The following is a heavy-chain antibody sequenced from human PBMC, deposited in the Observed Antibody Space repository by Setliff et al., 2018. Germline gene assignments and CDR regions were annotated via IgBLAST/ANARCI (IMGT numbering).Heavy chain of an antibody. V-gene: IGHV4-30-4*08. CDR1: SASISSGDNY. CDR2: IYYSGSA. Sequence: PSETLSLTCTVSSASISSGDNYWSWIRQPPGKGLEWLGYIYYSGSAYYNPSLKSRLTISVDTSKNQFSLKLNSVTAADTAMYYCARDLEDYYGSGSWSLPNYYYYGMD. J-gene: IGHJ6*01. D-gene: IGHD3-10*01. CDR3: ARDLEDYYGSGSWSLPNYYYYGMD.